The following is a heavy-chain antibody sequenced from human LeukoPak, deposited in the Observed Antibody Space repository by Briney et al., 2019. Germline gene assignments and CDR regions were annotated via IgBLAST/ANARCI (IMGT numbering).Heavy chain of an antibody. Sequence: PSETLSLTCTVSGGSISSSSYYWGWIRQPPGKGLEWIGSIYYSGSAYYNPSLKSRVTISVDTSKNQFSLKLTSVTAADTAVYYCATSWGYYYYYMDVWGKGTTVTVSS. CDR3: ATSWGYYYYYMDV. CDR1: GGSISSSSYY. D-gene: IGHD7-27*01. J-gene: IGHJ6*03. CDR2: IYYSGSA. V-gene: IGHV4-39*07.